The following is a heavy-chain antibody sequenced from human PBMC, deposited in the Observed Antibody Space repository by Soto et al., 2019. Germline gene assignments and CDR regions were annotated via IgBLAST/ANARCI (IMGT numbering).Heavy chain of an antibody. V-gene: IGHV3-33*01. Sequence: QVQLVESGGGVVQPGRSLRLSCEASGFTFSSYGMHWVRQAPGKGLEWVAVIWYDGSNKYYADSVKGRFTISRDNSKNTLYLQMNSLRAEDTAVYYCAREQGPYGGAADYGMDVWGQGTTVTVSS. CDR1: GFTFSSYG. CDR2: IWYDGSNK. CDR3: AREQGPYGGAADYGMDV. J-gene: IGHJ6*02. D-gene: IGHD4-17*01.